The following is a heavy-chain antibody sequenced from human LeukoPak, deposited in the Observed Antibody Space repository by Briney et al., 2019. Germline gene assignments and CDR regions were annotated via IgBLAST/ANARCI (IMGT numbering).Heavy chain of an antibody. J-gene: IGHJ3*02. CDR1: GFTFGGDW. Sequence: PGASLRLSCVASGFTFGGDWMSWVRQAPGQGLEWVANIKPDGTEKYYVDSVKGRFTISRDNAKNSLYLQLNSLRAEDTAVYYCVRYYDPPVGDAFDIWGPGTMVTVSS. CDR2: IKPDGTEK. CDR3: VRYYDPPVGDAFDI. V-gene: IGHV3-7*01. D-gene: IGHD3-22*01.